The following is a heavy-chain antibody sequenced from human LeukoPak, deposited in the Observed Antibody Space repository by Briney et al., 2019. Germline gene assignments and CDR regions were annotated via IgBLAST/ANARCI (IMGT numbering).Heavy chain of an antibody. V-gene: IGHV3-23*01. CDR1: GFTFRSYA. Sequence: GGSLRLSCAASGFTFRSYAMTWVRQAPGKGLEWVSGTGRSGVSTFYADSVKGRFTASRNNSKNTLSLQMNSLRAEDTAVYYCAKDPGVVPAHYFDYWGQGTLVTVSS. J-gene: IGHJ4*02. CDR3: AKDPGVVPAHYFDY. D-gene: IGHD2-2*01. CDR2: TGRSGVST.